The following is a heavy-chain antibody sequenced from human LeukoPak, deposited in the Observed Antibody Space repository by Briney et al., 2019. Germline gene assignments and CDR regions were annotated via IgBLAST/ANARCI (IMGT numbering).Heavy chain of an antibody. V-gene: IGHV3-7*01. J-gene: IGHJ5*02. CDR1: GFTFSSYW. CDR3: ARVAVPAAKYNWFDP. Sequence: GGSLRLSCAASGFTFSSYWMSWVRQAPGKGLEWVANIKQDGSEKYYVDSVKGRFTISRDNAKDSLYLQMNSLRAEDTAVYYCARVAVPAAKYNWFDPWGQGTLVTVSS. CDR2: IKQDGSEK. D-gene: IGHD2-2*01.